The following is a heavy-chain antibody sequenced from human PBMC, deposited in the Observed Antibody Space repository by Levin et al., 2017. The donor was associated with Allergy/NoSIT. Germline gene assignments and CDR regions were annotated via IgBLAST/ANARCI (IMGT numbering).Heavy chain of an antibody. V-gene: IGHV3-30-3*01. CDR2: LSYDGNSK. CDR3: ARSPRYGVNWYFDL. CDR1: GFSFSSYA. Sequence: TGGSLRLSCAASGFSFSSYAMHWIRQAPGKGLEWVAVLSYDGNSKFHADFVKGRFTIFRDTSKNTLYVQMNSLRIEDTAVYYCARSPRYGVNWYFDLWGRGTLVTVSS. D-gene: IGHD4-17*01. J-gene: IGHJ2*01.